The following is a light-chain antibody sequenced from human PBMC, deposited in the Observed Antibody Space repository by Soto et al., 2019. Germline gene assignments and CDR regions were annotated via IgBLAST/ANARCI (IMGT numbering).Light chain of an antibody. Sequence: EIVLTQSPATLSLSPGERATLSCRASQSISNFLAWYQQKPGQAPRLLIYDASNRATGIPARFSGSGSGTDFTLTISSLEPEDSAVYYCQHRTIWPPGATFGRGTRLEMK. V-gene: IGKV3-11*01. CDR3: QHRTIWPPGAT. CDR2: DAS. CDR1: QSISNF. J-gene: IGKJ5*01.